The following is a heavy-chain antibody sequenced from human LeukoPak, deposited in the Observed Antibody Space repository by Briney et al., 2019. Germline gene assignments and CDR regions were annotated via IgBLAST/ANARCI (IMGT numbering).Heavy chain of an antibody. V-gene: IGHV3-74*01. CDR3: ARRYYYDSSGYAYYFDY. CDR2: INSDGSST. CDR1: GFTFSSYW. D-gene: IGHD3-22*01. J-gene: IGHJ4*02. Sequence: GGSLRLSCAASGFTFSSYWMHWVRQAPGKGLVWVSRINSDGSSTSYADSVKGRFTIPRDNAKNTLYLQMNSLRAEDTAVYYCARRYYYDSSGYAYYFDYWGQGTLVTVSS.